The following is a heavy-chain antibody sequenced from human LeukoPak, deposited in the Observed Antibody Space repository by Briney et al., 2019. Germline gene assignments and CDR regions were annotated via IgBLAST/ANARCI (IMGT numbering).Heavy chain of an antibody. J-gene: IGHJ4*02. D-gene: IGHD4-17*01. CDR1: EFTFSSNG. CDR2: KWYVGSNK. Sequence: GRSLRLSCAASEFTFSSNGMYWVRQAPGKGLEWVAVKWYVGSNKYYAGSVKGRFTISRDNSKNTLYLQMNSLRAEDTAVYYCAKDFQDGDYTFDYWGQGTLVTVSS. CDR3: AKDFQDGDYTFDY. V-gene: IGHV3-33*06.